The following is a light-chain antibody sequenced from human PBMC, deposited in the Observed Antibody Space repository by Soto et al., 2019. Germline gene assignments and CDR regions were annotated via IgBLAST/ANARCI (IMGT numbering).Light chain of an antibody. CDR2: AAS. V-gene: IGKV1-9*01. Sequence: IQLTQSPSSLSASVGDRVTITCRASQDIAIYLAWYQQKPGEAPKLLIYAASTLYGGVPSRFSGSGSGTDFTLTISSLQPEDFATYYCQQYISYPITFGQGTRLEIK. J-gene: IGKJ5*01. CDR1: QDIAIY. CDR3: QQYISYPIT.